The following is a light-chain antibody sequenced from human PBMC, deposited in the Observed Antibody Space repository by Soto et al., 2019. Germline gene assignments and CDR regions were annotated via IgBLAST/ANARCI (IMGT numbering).Light chain of an antibody. CDR1: PNINSW. V-gene: IGKV1-5*03. CDR3: QQYHSYPWT. CDR2: KAS. J-gene: IGKJ1*01. Sequence: DIQMTQSPSIVSASVGDRVTMTCRASPNINSWLAWYQQKPGKAPYLVIYKASTLQPGVPSRFSGTGSGTEFTRSISSLQPDDFATYYCQQYHSYPWTFGIGTKVDLK.